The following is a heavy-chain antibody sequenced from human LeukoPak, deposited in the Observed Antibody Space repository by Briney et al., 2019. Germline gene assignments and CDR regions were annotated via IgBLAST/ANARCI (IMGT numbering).Heavy chain of an antibody. CDR3: ARGRDYGSGSYTPYYFDY. D-gene: IGHD3-10*01. J-gene: IGHJ4*02. CDR2: ISAYNGNT. V-gene: IGHV1-18*01. Sequence: GASVKVSCKASGYTFTSYGISWVRQAPGQGLEWMGWISAYNGNTNYAQKLQGRVTMTTDTSTSTAYMELRSLRSDDTAVYYCARGRDYGSGSYTPYYFDYWGQGTLVTVSS. CDR1: GYTFTSYG.